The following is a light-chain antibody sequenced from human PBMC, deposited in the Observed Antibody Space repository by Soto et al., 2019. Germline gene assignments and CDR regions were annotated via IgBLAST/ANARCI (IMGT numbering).Light chain of an antibody. CDR3: QQYNNFWT. CDR2: DAS. V-gene: IGKV1-5*01. J-gene: IGKJ1*01. Sequence: DIQMTQSPSALSASVGDRVTITCRASQSISSWLAWYQQKPGKAPRLLIYDASYLERGVPSRFSGSGSGTDFTLTNSDLHPHDLRTYYCQQYNNFWTFGPGSKVEI. CDR1: QSISSW.